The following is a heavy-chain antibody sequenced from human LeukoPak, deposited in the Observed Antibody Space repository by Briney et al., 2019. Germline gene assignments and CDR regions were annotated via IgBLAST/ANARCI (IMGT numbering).Heavy chain of an antibody. CDR2: IYHSGST. Sequence: PSETLSLTCTVSGYSISSGYYWGWIRQPPGKGLEWIGSIYHSGSTYYNPSLKSRVTISVDTSKNQFSLKLSSVTAADTAVYYCARAGRVVTATNNWFDPWGQGTLVTVSS. CDR1: GYSISSGYY. V-gene: IGHV4-38-2*02. J-gene: IGHJ5*02. CDR3: ARAGRVVTATNNWFDP. D-gene: IGHD2-21*02.